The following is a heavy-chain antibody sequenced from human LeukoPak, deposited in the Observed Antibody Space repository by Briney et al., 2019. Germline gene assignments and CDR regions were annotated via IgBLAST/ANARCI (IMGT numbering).Heavy chain of an antibody. V-gene: IGHV4-59*01. Sequence: SETLSLTCTVSGGSISSYYWSWIRQPPGKGLEWIGYIYYSGSTNYNPSLKSRVTISVDTSKNQFSLKLSSVTAADTAVYYCARDRVPHFHFQHWGQGTLVTVSS. J-gene: IGHJ1*01. CDR2: IYYSGST. CDR3: ARDRVPHFHFQH. CDR1: GGSISSYY. D-gene: IGHD2/OR15-2a*01.